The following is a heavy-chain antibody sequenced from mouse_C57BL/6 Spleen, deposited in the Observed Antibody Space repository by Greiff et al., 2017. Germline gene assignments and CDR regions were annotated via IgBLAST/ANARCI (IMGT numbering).Heavy chain of an antibody. Sequence: QVQLKESGAELVRPGASVTLSCKASGYTFTDYEMHWVKQTPVHGLEWIGAIDPETGGTAYNQKFKGKAILTADKSSSTAYMELRSLTSEDSAVYYCTRSYYSNYEAWFAYWGQGTLVTVSA. V-gene: IGHV1-15*01. J-gene: IGHJ3*01. CDR2: IDPETGGT. D-gene: IGHD2-5*01. CDR1: GYTFTDYE. CDR3: TRSYYSNYEAWFAY.